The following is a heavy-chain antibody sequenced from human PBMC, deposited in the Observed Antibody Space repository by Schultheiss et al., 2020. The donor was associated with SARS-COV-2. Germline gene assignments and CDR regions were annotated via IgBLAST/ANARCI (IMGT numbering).Heavy chain of an antibody. J-gene: IGHJ6*02. CDR3: ARDWVWEERGGRYSYYYGMDV. CDR1: GFTFSSYS. Sequence: GGSLRLSCAASGFTFSSYSMNWVRQAPGKGLEWVALIWYDGSNKYYADSVKGRFTISRDNAKNSLYLQMNSLRAEDTAVYYCARDWVWEERGGRYSYYYGMDVWGQGATVTVSS. CDR2: IWYDGSNK. V-gene: IGHV3-33*08. D-gene: IGHD1-26*01.